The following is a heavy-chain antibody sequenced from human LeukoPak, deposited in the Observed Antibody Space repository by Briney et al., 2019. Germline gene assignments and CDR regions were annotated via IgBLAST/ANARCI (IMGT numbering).Heavy chain of an antibody. D-gene: IGHD5-18*01. CDR1: GFTFSCYS. J-gene: IGHJ4*02. V-gene: IGHV3-48*01. CDR2: ISSISGTI. CDR3: ARDHNYAFDY. Sequence: GGSLRLSCAASGFTFSCYSMNWVRQAPGKGLEWVSYISSISGTINYADSVKGRFTISGDNARNSLFLQMNSLRAEDTAVYYCARDHNYAFDYWGQGTLVTVSS.